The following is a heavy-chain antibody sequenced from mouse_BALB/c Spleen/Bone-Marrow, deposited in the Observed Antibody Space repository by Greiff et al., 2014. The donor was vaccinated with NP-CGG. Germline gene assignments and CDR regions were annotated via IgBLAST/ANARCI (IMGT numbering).Heavy chain of an antibody. CDR1: GYAFTNYL. Sequence: QVQLQQPGAELVRPGTSVKVSCKASGYAFTNYLIEWVKQRSGQGLEWIGVINPGSGGTNYNEKFKGKATLTADKSSSTAYMQLSSLTSDDSAVYFCARWDYALDYWGQGTSVTVSS. J-gene: IGHJ4*01. CDR2: INPGSGGT. V-gene: IGHV1-54*01. CDR3: ARWDYALDY.